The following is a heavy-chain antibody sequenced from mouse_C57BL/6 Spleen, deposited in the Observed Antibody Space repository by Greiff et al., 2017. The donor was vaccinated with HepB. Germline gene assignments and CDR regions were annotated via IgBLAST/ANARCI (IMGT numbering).Heavy chain of an antibody. CDR2: ICRGGST. D-gene: IGHD1-1*01. J-gene: IGHJ2*01. CDR3: AKNWNYYGSSLDY. Sequence: QVQLKESGPGLVQPSQSLSITCTVSGFSLTSYGVHWVRQSPGKGLEWLGVICRGGSTDYNAAFMSRLSITKDNSKSQVFFKMNSLQADDTAIYYCAKNWNYYGSSLDYWGQGTTLTVSS. V-gene: IGHV2-5*01. CDR1: GFSLTSYG.